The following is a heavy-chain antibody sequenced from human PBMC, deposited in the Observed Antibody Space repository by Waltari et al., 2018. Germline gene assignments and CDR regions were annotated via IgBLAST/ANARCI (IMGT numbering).Heavy chain of an antibody. D-gene: IGHD5-12*01. J-gene: IGHJ4*02. CDR2: IYDSGTP. V-gene: IGHV4-59*02. CDR3: AREGGNSVYADFRYFDY. Sequence: QVQLQESGPGLVRPSDTLSLTCTVYGGPVSSLDWGWVQQPPGRGLVWIVHIYDSGTPKLNPSLKNRVSISADTLKNQFSLTLDSVTAADTAVYYCAREGGNSVYADFRYFDYWGQGILVTASS. CDR1: GGPVSSLD.